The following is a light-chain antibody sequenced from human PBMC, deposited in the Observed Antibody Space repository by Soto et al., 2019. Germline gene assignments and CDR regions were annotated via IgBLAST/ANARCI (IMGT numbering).Light chain of an antibody. V-gene: IGLV2-23*02. CDR2: EVN. CDR1: NNDVGGYDL. CDR3: CSFAGGAIFV. J-gene: IGLJ2*01. Sequence: QSVLTQPASVSGSPGQSITISCTGTNNDVGGYDLVSWYQHHPGKAPTLIIFEVNKRPSGVSDRFSVSKSGNTASLTISALRTEDEADYSCCSFAGGAIFVFGGGTKSPS.